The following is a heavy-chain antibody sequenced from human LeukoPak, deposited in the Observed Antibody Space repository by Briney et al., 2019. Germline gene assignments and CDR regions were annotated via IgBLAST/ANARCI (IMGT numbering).Heavy chain of an antibody. J-gene: IGHJ5*02. D-gene: IGHD6-13*01. V-gene: IGHV3-66*02. Sequence: PGGSLRLSCAASGFTVSSNSMTWVRQAPGKGLEWVSVIYSGGTTYYADSVKGRFTISRDNSKNTLYLRMNSLRLEDTAVYYCASSSWSRSNWFDPWGQGTLVTVSS. CDR2: IYSGGTT. CDR3: ASSSWSRSNWFDP. CDR1: GFTVSSNS.